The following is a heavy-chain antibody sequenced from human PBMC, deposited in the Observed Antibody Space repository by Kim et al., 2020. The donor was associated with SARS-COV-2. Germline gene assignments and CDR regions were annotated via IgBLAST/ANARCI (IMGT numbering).Heavy chain of an antibody. CDR1: GGTLYNFA. V-gene: IGHV1-69*05. CDR3: ARDRSPKQKYLNRPLYYYAMDV. D-gene: IGHD3-10*01. J-gene: IGHJ6*02. CDR2: IIPVVGPP. Sequence: SVKVSCKPSGGTLYNFAVSWVRQGPGQEVEWMGGIIPVVGPPIYAEKFQGRLTITTDELTTTVYMELSSLRSDDTAVYYCARDRSPKQKYLNRPLYYYAMDVWGQGTTVTVSS.